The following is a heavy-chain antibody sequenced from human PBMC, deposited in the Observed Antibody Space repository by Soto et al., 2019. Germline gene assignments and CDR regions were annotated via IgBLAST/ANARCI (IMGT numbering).Heavy chain of an antibody. J-gene: IGHJ6*02. CDR1: GGTFSSYA. CDR3: ARGKASIAARPAYYYYYYGMDV. Sequence: QVQLVQSGAEVKKPGSSVKVSCKASGGTFSSYAISWVRQAPGQGLEWMGGIIPIFGTANYAQKFQGRVTITADESTSTAYMELSSRRSEDTAVYYCARGKASIAARPAYYYYYYGMDVWGQGTTVTVSS. CDR2: IIPIFGTA. D-gene: IGHD6-6*01. V-gene: IGHV1-69*12.